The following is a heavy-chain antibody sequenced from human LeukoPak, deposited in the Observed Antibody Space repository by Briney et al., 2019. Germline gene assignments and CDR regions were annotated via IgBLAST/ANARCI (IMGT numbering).Heavy chain of an antibody. CDR1: GASVSSASY. J-gene: IGHJ6*02. Sequence: SETLSLTCTVSGASVSSASYWSWIRQPPGKGVEWIAHIYNGVNTNYNPSLKSRVTISVDTSKNQFSLKLSSVTAADTAVYYCARAGYSSGWYPSLLYYYYGMDVWGQGTTVTVSS. V-gene: IGHV4-61*01. D-gene: IGHD6-19*01. CDR2: IYNGVNT. CDR3: ARAGYSSGWYPSLLYYYYGMDV.